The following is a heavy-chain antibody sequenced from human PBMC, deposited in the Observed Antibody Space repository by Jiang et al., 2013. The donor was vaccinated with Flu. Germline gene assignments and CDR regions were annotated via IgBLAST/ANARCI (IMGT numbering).Heavy chain of an antibody. Sequence: KPTQTLTLTCTFSGFSLSTDEVGVGWIRQPPGKALEWLALIYWNDDKRYSPSLKSRLTITKDTSKNQVLLTVTNMDPVDTATYYCAHRRQPWSGYFNWGQGTLVTVSS. CDR1: GFSLSTDEVG. D-gene: IGHD3-3*01. J-gene: IGHJ4*02. V-gene: IGHV2-5*01. CDR3: AHRRQPWSGYFN. CDR2: IYWNDDK.